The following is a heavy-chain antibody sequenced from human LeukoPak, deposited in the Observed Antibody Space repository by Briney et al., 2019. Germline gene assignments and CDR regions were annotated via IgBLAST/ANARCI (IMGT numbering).Heavy chain of an antibody. J-gene: IGHJ4*02. CDR1: GFTFSSYA. D-gene: IGHD3-22*01. CDR3: AKYSSYYYDSSGYYSGGFDY. Sequence: GGSLRLSCAASGFTFSSYAMSWFRQAPGKGLEWVSAISGSGGSTYYADSVKGRFTISRDNSKNTLYLQMNSLRAEDTAVYYCAKYSSYYYDSSGYYSGGFDYWGQGTLVTVSS. CDR2: ISGSGGST. V-gene: IGHV3-23*01.